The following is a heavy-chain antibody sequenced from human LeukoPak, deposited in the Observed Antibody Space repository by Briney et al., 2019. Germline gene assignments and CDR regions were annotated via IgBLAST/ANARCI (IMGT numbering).Heavy chain of an antibody. Sequence: PSETLSLTCTVSGGSISSSSYYWGWIRQPPGKGLEWNGSIYYSGSTYYNPSLKSRVTISVDTSKNQFSLKLTSVTAADTAVYYCARVYYYGSGSYGLDYWGQGTLVTVSS. CDR2: IYYSGST. D-gene: IGHD3-10*01. CDR1: GGSISSSSYY. J-gene: IGHJ4*02. V-gene: IGHV4-39*07. CDR3: ARVYYYGSGSYGLDY.